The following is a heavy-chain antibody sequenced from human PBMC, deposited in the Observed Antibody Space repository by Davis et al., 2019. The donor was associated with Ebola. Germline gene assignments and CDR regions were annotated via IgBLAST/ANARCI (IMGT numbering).Heavy chain of an antibody. J-gene: IGHJ6*02. CDR2: IIPIFGTA. CDR3: AGPYSSSWYGYYYYGMDV. D-gene: IGHD6-13*01. Sequence: SVKVSCKASGGTFSSYAISWVRQAPGQGLEWMGGIIPIFGTANYAQKFQGRVTITADESTSTAYMELSSLRSEDTAVYYCAGPYSSSWYGYYYYGMDVWGQGTTVTVSS. CDR1: GGTFSSYA. V-gene: IGHV1-69*13.